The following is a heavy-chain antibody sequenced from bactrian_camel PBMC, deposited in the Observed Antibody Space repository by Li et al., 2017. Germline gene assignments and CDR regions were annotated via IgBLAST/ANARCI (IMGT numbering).Heavy chain of an antibody. V-gene: IGHV3-3*01. CDR3: GVYDAYGGRCSFREDFYDY. J-gene: IGHJ4*01. CDR1: GHSRGSNC. D-gene: IGHD1*01. CDR2: IRRSGGET. Sequence: HVQLVESGGGSVQTGGSLRLSCVVSGHSRGSNCVGWYRLPPGRAPAEREGIAAIRRSGGETWYAGSVKGRFTISQDNASKTVVLQMNSLKPEDAAMYYCGVYDAYGGRCSFREDFYDYWGRGTQVTVS.